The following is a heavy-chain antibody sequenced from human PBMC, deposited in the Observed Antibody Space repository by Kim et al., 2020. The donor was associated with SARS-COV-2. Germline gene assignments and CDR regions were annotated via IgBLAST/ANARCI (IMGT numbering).Heavy chain of an antibody. CDR2: INTNTGNP. CDR1: GYTFTSYA. V-gene: IGHV7-4-1*02. CDR3: AREWTAYILTGYYNKGDAFDI. D-gene: IGHD3-9*01. J-gene: IGHJ3*02. Sequence: ASVKVSCKASGYTFTSYAMNWARQAPGQGLEWMGWINTNTGNPTYAQGFTGRFVFSLDTSVSTAYLQISSLKAEDTAVYYCAREWTAYILTGYYNKGDAFDIWGQGTMVTVSS.